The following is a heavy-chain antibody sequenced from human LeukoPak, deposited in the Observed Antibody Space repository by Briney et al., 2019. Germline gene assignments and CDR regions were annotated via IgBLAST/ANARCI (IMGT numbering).Heavy chain of an antibody. Sequence: ASVKVSCKASGYTFTSYGISWVRPAPGQGLEWMGWISAYNGNTNYAQKLQGRVTMTTDTSTSTAYMELRSLRSDDTAVYYCARDYYGSGSRGAFDIWGQGTMVTVSS. CDR1: GYTFTSYG. CDR3: ARDYYGSGSRGAFDI. D-gene: IGHD3-10*01. CDR2: ISAYNGNT. J-gene: IGHJ3*02. V-gene: IGHV1-18*01.